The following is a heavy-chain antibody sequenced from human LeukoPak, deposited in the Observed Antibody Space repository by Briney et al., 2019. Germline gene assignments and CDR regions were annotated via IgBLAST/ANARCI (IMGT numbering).Heavy chain of an antibody. Sequence: ASVKVSCKASGYTFTGYYMHWVRQAPGQGLEWMGWINPNSGGTNYAQKVQGRVTMTRDTSISTAYMELSGLRSDDTAVYYCARVDPYYYDSSGYSYWGQGTLVTVSS. V-gene: IGHV1-2*02. D-gene: IGHD3-22*01. CDR2: INPNSGGT. CDR1: GYTFTGYY. CDR3: ARVDPYYYDSSGYSY. J-gene: IGHJ4*02.